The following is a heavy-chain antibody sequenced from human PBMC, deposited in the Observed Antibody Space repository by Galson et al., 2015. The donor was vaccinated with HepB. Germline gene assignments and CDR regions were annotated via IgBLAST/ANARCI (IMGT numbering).Heavy chain of an antibody. Sequence: SLRLSCAASGFTFSSYAMHWVRQAPGKGLEWVAVISYDGSNKYYADSVKGRFTISRDNSKNTLYLQMNSLRAEDTAVYYCARDGSSSAGLFDYWGQGTLVTVSS. CDR1: GFTFSSYA. CDR2: ISYDGSNK. CDR3: ARDGSSSAGLFDY. D-gene: IGHD6-6*01. J-gene: IGHJ4*02. V-gene: IGHV3-30-3*01.